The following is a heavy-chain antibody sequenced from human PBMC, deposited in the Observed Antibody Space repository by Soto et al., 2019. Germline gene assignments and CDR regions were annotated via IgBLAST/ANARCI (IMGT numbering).Heavy chain of an antibody. D-gene: IGHD6-19*01. V-gene: IGHV6-1*01. CDR2: TYYRSKWYN. Sequence: SQTLSLTCAISGDSVSSNSAAWNWIRQSPSRGLEWLGRTYYRSKWYNDYAVSVKRRITINPDTSKNQFSLQLNSVTPEDTAVYYCARAGGTKWLVTSFDLDYWGQGTLVTVSS. CDR3: ARAGGTKWLVTSFDLDY. J-gene: IGHJ4*02. CDR1: GDSVSSNSAA.